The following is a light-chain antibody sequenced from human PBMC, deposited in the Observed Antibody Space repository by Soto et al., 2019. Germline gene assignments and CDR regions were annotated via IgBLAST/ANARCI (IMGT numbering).Light chain of an antibody. CDR1: QIVSSSY. J-gene: IGKJ5*01. V-gene: IGKV3-20*01. Sequence: EIVLTQSPGTLSLSPGERGTLSGLASQIVSSSYLAWYQQKPGQAPRLLIYGAYSRATGIPDRFSGSGSGTDFTLTISSLQSEDFAVYYCQQYNNWPQTVGPGTRLDIK. CDR3: QQYNNWPQT. CDR2: GAY.